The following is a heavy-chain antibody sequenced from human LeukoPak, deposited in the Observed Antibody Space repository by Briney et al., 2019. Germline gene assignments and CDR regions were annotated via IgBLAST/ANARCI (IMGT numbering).Heavy chain of an antibody. CDR3: AREGYGPLLRAFDI. J-gene: IGHJ3*02. V-gene: IGHV3-66*02. Sequence: GGSLRLSCAASGFTVSSNYMSWVRQAPGKGLEWVSVIYSGGSTYYADSVKCRFTISRDNSKNTLYLQMNSLRAEDTAVYYCAREGYGPLLRAFDIWGPGKLVTVSS. CDR1: GFTVSSNY. D-gene: IGHD4-17*01. CDR2: IYSGGST.